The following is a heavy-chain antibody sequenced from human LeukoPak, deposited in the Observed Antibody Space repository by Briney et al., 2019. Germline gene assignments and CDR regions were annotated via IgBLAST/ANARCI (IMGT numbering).Heavy chain of an antibody. CDR2: IWYDGSNR. CDR1: GFTFNSHG. CDR3: ARANYYSSGSYYGIDV. D-gene: IGHD3-10*01. J-gene: IGHJ6*02. Sequence: QAGRSLRLSCAASGFTFNSHGMPWVRQAPGKGLEWVALIWYDGSNRYYVESVKGRFTISRDNTKSTLYLQMNSPRAEDTAVYYCARANYYSSGSYYGIDVWGQGTTVTVSS. V-gene: IGHV3-33*01.